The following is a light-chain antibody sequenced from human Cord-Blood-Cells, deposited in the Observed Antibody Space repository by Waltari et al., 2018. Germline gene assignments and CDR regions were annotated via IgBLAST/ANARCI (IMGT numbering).Light chain of an antibody. Sequence: DIQMTQSPSSLSASVGDRVTITCRAIQSISSYLNWYQQKPGKAPKLLIDAASSLQSGVPSRFSGSGSGTDFTLTISSLQPEDVATYYCQQSDSTPLTFGGGTKVEIK. CDR2: AAS. CDR3: QQSDSTPLT. J-gene: IGKJ4*01. V-gene: IGKV1-39*01. CDR1: QSISSY.